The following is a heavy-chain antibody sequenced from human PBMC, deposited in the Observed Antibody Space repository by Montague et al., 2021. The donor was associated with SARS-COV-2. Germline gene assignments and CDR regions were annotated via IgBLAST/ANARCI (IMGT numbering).Heavy chain of an antibody. J-gene: IGHJ3*02. CDR1: GFTFSKYA. V-gene: IGHV3-23*01. CDR2: ISGSGRST. CDR3: AKDRLALLWFRERHDAFDI. Sequence: SLRLSCAASGFTFSKYAMSWVRQAPGKGLEWVSAISGSGRSTYYADSVKGRITISRDNSKNTLYLQMNSLRAEDTAVYYCAKDRLALLWFRERHDAFDIWGQGTMVTVSS. D-gene: IGHD3-10*01.